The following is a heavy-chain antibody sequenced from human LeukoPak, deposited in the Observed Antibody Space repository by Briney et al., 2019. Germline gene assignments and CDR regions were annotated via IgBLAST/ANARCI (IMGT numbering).Heavy chain of an antibody. J-gene: IGHJ6*03. CDR2: INPNSGGT. CDR3: ARDPGILTGYYLYYYYYYMDV. Sequence: GASVKVSCKASGYTFPGYHMHWVRQAPGQGLEWMGWINPNSGGTNYAQKFQGRVTMTRDTSISTAYMELTRLRSDDTAVYYCARDPGILTGYYLYYYYYYMDVWGEGTTVTVSS. CDR1: GYTFPGYH. D-gene: IGHD3-9*01. V-gene: IGHV1-2*02.